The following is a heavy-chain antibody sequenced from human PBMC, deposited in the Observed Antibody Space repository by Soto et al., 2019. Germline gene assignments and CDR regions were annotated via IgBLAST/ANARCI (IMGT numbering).Heavy chain of an antibody. CDR1: GGSFSGYY. V-gene: IGHV4-34*01. Sequence: QVQLQQWGAGLLKPSETLSLTCAVYGGSFSGYYWSWIRQPPGKGLEWIGEINHSGSTNYNPSLKSRVTISVDTSKNQFSLKLSSVTAADTAVYYCARVPPGVRGVFDYWGQGTLVTVSS. CDR3: ARVPPGVRGVFDY. CDR2: INHSGST. J-gene: IGHJ4*02. D-gene: IGHD3-10*01.